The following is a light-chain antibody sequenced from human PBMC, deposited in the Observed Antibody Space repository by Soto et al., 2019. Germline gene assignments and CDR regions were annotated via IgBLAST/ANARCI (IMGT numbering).Light chain of an antibody. CDR2: LGS. CDR1: QSLLHSNGYDY. V-gene: IGKV2-28*01. J-gene: IGKJ4*01. Sequence: DIVMTQSPLSLPVTPGEPASISCRSSQSLLHSNGYDYLDWYLQKPGQSPQLLIYLGSNRASGVTERFSGSGSGTDFTLNISRVEAEDVGVYYCMQALQSPGTFGGGTKVEIK. CDR3: MQALQSPGT.